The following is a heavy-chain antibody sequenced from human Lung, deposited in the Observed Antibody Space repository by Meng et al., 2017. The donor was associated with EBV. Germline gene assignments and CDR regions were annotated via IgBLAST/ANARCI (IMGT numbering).Heavy chain of an antibody. Sequence: LKVSGTGLQMHSQTLSLTCTVSGGPVDSGAYYWSWIRQRPGKGLEWIGYIYYSGSTFYTPSLKSRATLSVDTSKNQFSLELNSVTAADTAVYYCARLRLVWMFDYWGQGALVTVSS. V-gene: IGHV4-31*03. CDR2: IYYSGST. D-gene: IGHD6-19*01. CDR1: GGPVDSGAYY. J-gene: IGHJ4*02. CDR3: ARLRLVWMFDY.